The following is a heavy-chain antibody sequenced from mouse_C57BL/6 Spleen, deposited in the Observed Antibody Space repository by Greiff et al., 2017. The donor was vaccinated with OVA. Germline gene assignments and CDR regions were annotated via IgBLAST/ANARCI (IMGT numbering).Heavy chain of an antibody. CDR1: GFNIKDDY. V-gene: IGHV14-4*01. J-gene: IGHJ2*01. CDR2: IDPENGDT. Sequence: VQLQQSGAELVRPGASVKLSCTASGFNIKDDYMHWVKQRPEQGLEWIGWIDPENGDTEYASKFQGKATITADTSSNTAYLQLSSLTSEDTAVYYCTKNYFDYWGQGTTLTVSS. CDR3: TKNYFDY.